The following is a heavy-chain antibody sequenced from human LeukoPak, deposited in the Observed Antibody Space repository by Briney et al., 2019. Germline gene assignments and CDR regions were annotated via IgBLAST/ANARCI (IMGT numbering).Heavy chain of an antibody. D-gene: IGHD2-15*01. V-gene: IGHV3-53*01. J-gene: IGHJ3*01. Sequence: GGSLRLSCVPSGFSVGTNYMTWVRQAPGKGLEWVSVIYSGDNAESVKGRFTISRDTPKNALYLQMNSLRVEDTAVYYCARDTGSGHCSGNRCRAAFDVWGQGTMVTVSS. CDR3: ARDTGSGHCSGNRCRAAFDV. CDR1: GFSVGTNY. CDR2: IYSGD.